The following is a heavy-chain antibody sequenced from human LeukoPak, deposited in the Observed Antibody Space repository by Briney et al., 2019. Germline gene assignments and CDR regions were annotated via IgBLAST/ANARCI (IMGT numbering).Heavy chain of an antibody. D-gene: IGHD4-17*01. J-gene: IGHJ4*02. Sequence: SETLSLTCAVYGGSLSGYYWSWLRQPPGKGLEWIGYIYYSGSTNYNPSLKSRVTISVDTSKNQFSLKLSSVTAADTAVYYCASLDYGDHPARYWGQGALVTVSS. CDR1: GGSLSGYY. CDR2: IYYSGST. V-gene: IGHV4-59*08. CDR3: ASLDYGDHPARY.